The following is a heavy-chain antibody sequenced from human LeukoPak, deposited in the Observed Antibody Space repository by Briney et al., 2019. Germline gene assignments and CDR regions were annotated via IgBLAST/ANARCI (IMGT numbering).Heavy chain of an antibody. CDR1: GFSFDDYA. Sequence: PGGSLRLSCAASGFSFDDYAMHWVRQAPGKGLEWVSGIGWNGGGIVYADSVKGRFTISRDNAKNSPYLQMNSLGAEDTALYYCVKLTAAGFVDYWGQGTLVTVSS. J-gene: IGHJ4*02. CDR2: IGWNGGGI. V-gene: IGHV3-9*01. D-gene: IGHD6-13*01. CDR3: VKLTAAGFVDY.